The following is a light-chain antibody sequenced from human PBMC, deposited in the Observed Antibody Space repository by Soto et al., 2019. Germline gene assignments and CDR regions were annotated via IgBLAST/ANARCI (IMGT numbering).Light chain of an antibody. CDR1: QSVSIY. CDR2: DAS. J-gene: IGKJ5*01. CDR3: QQRNNWPPIT. Sequence: EIVLTQSPATLSLSPGERATLSCRASQSVSIYLAWYQQKPGQAPRLLIYDASNRATGIPAKFSGSGSGTDFTLTISSLEPEDFALYYCQQRNNWPPITFGQGTRLEIK. V-gene: IGKV3-11*01.